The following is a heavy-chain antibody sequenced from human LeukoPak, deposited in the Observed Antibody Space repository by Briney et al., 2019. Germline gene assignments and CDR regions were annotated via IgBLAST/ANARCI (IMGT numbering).Heavy chain of an antibody. D-gene: IGHD3-22*01. CDR1: GVSISSSY. J-gene: IGHJ3*02. CDR3: VRGNYDSRGYSNAFDI. Sequence: PSETLSLTCTVSGVSISSSYWSWIRQPPGKRLEWIGYIYYSGSTNSNPSLKSRVTISADTSKNQFSLKLNSVTAADTAVSYCVRGNYDSRGYSNAFDIWGQGAMVTVSS. V-gene: IGHV4-59*01. CDR2: IYYSGST.